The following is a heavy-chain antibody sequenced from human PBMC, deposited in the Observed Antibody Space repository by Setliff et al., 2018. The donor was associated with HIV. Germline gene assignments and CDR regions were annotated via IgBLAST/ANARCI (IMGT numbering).Heavy chain of an antibody. CDR1: GYMFTDYY. D-gene: IGHD6-19*01. CDR2: INPKSGDT. CDR3: TRGTAVADTNTQPFKY. V-gene: IGHV1-2*02. Sequence: GASVKVSCKASGYMFTDYYIHWVRQAPGQGLEWMGWINPKSGDTKYGQSFQSRVTMTRDTSISTAYMNLSGLRSNDTAVYYCTRGTAVADTNTQPFKYWGQGALVTVSS. J-gene: IGHJ4*02.